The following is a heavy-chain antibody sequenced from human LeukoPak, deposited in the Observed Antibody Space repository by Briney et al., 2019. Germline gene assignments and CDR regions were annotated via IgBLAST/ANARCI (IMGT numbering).Heavy chain of an antibody. CDR2: IRSKAYGGTT. J-gene: IGHJ6*02. Sequence: PGRSLRLSCTASGFTFGDYAMSWFRQAPGKGLEWVGFIRSKAYGGTTEYAASVKGRFTISRDDSKSIAYLQMNSLKTEDTAVYYCTRVYYDSSGRPDLYGMDVWGQGTTVTVSS. CDR1: GFTFGDYA. CDR3: TRVYYDSSGRPDLYGMDV. V-gene: IGHV3-49*03. D-gene: IGHD3-22*01.